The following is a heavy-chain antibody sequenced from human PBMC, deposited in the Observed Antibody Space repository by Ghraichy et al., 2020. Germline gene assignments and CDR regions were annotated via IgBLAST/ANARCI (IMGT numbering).Heavy chain of an antibody. V-gene: IGHV3-64*01. CDR2: ISSNGGST. Sequence: GGSLRLSCAASAFTFSSYAMHWVRQAPGKGLEYVSAISSNGGSTYYANSVKGRFTISRDNSKNTLYLQMGSLRAEDMAVYYCARYSGYDYFDYWGQGTLVTVSS. J-gene: IGHJ4*02. CDR1: AFTFSSYA. CDR3: ARYSGYDYFDY. D-gene: IGHD5-12*01.